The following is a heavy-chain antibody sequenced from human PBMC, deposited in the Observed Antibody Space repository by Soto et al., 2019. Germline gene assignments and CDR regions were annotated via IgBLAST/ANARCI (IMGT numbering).Heavy chain of an antibody. J-gene: IGHJ4*02. CDR1: GGSISSGDYY. CDR3: SSSPKGLGKFYY. CDR2: IHYSGST. Sequence: SETLSLTCTVSGGSISSGDYYWSWIRQSPGKGLEWIAYIHYSGSTYYNSSLKGRVTMSVDTAKNQFSLKVSSVTAADTAVYYCSSSPKGLGKFYYRGLGDVVTISS. D-gene: IGHD3-10*01. V-gene: IGHV4-30-4*01.